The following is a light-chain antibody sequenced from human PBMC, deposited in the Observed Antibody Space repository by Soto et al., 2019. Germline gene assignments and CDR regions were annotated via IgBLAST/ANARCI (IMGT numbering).Light chain of an antibody. Sequence: EIGMTQSPATLSVSPGERATLSCRASQSVSSNLAWYQQKPGQAPRLLIYGASTRATGIPARFSGSGSGTEFTLTIGSLQSEDFAVYYCQQYNNWPPTFGGGTKV. CDR3: QQYNNWPPT. J-gene: IGKJ4*01. CDR2: GAS. V-gene: IGKV3-15*01. CDR1: QSVSSN.